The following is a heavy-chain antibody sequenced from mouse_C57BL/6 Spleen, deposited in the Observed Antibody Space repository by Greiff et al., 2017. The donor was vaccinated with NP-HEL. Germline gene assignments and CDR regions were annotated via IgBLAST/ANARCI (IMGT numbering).Heavy chain of an antibody. CDR3: ARGDYSKDYAMDY. J-gene: IGHJ4*01. CDR2: INPINGGT. V-gene: IGHV1-26*01. D-gene: IGHD2-5*01. Sequence: EVQLQQSGPELVKPGASVKISCKASGYTFTDYYMNWVKQSHGKSLEWIGDINPINGGTSYNQKFKGKATLTVDKSSSTAYMELRSLTSEDSAVYYCARGDYSKDYAMDYWGQGTSVTVSS. CDR1: GYTFTDYY.